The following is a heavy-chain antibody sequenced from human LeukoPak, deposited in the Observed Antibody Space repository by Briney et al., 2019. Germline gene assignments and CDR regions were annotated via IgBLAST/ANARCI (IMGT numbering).Heavy chain of an antibody. CDR2: IIPIFGTA. CDR3: GRDVGGSYYETAPLFDY. J-gene: IGHJ4*02. D-gene: IGHD1-26*01. Sequence: GASVKVSCKASGGTFSSYAISWVRQAPGQGLEWMGGIIPIFGTANYAQKFQGRVTITADESTSTAYMELSSLRSEDTAVYYCGRDVGGSYYETAPLFDYWGQGTLVTVSS. CDR1: GGTFSSYA. V-gene: IGHV1-69*13.